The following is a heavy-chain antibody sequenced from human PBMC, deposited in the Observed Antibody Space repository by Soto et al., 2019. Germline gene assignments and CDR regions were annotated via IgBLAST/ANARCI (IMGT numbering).Heavy chain of an antibody. V-gene: IGHV3-21*01. CDR1: GFTFSSFS. CDR3: ARAGKRYFDWLLSYFDY. D-gene: IGHD3-9*01. Sequence: GGSLRLSCAASGFTFSSFSMNWVRQAPGKGLEWVSSISSSSSYIYYADSVKGRFTISRDNAKNSLYLQMNSLRAEDTAVYYCARAGKRYFDWLLSYFDYWGQGTLVTVSS. J-gene: IGHJ4*02. CDR2: ISSSSSYI.